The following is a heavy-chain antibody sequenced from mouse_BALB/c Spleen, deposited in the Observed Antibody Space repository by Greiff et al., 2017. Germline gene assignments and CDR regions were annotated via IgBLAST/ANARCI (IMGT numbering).Heavy chain of an antibody. D-gene: IGHD1-1*01. V-gene: IGHV1-4*02. J-gene: IGHJ4*01. CDR3: ARGGYYGSSYEDYAMDY. Sequence: QVQLKQSAAELARPGASVKMSCKASGYTFTSYTMHWVKQRPGQGLEWIGYINPSSGYTEYNQKFKDKTTLTADKSSSTAYMQLSSLTSEDSAVYYCARGGYYGSSYEDYAMDYWGQGTSVTVSS. CDR1: GYTFTSYT. CDR2: INPSSGYT.